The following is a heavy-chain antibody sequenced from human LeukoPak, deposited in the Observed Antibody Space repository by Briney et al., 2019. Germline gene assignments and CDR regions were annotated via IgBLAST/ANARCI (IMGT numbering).Heavy chain of an antibody. D-gene: IGHD3-22*01. CDR1: GGSISSSSYY. CDR3: ARDPQIPADSSGYYYGNWFDP. Sequence: SETLSLTCTVSGGSISSSSYYWGWIRQPPGKGPEWIGSIYYSGSTYYNPSLKSRVTISVDTSKNQFSLKLSSVTAADTAVYYCARDPQIPADSSGYYYGNWFDPWGQGTLVTVSS. J-gene: IGHJ5*02. V-gene: IGHV4-39*02. CDR2: IYYSGST.